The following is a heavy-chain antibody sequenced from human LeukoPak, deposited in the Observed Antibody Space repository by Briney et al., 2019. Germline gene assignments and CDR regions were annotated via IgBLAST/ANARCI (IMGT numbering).Heavy chain of an antibody. CDR3: ARSLYCSGGSCYVYYYYMDV. J-gene: IGHJ6*03. Sequence: SETLSLTCTASGGSISSYYWSWIRQPPGKGLEWIGYIYYSGSTNYNPSLKSRVTISVDTSKNQFSLKLSSVTAADTAVYYCARSLYCSGGSCYVYYYYMDVWGKGTTVTVSS. CDR2: IYYSGST. V-gene: IGHV4-59*01. CDR1: GGSISSYY. D-gene: IGHD2-15*01.